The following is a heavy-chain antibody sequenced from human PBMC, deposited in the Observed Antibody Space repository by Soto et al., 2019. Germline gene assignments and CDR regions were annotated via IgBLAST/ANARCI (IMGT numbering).Heavy chain of an antibody. D-gene: IGHD3-22*01. CDR2: IYPGDSDT. Sequence: EVQLVQSGAEVKKPGESLKISCKGSGYSFTSYWIGWVRQMPGKGLEWVGIIYPGDSDTRYSPSFQGQVTISADKPISTAYLQWSSLKASDTAMYYCARRGITMIVVPPSEDAFDLWGQGTMVTVSS. CDR3: ARRGITMIVVPPSEDAFDL. V-gene: IGHV5-51*01. CDR1: GYSFTSYW. J-gene: IGHJ3*01.